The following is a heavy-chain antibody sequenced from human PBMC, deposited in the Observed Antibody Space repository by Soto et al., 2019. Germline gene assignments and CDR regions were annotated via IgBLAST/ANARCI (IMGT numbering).Heavy chain of an antibody. V-gene: IGHV1-69*13. CDR2: IIPTFGTT. CDR3: ARDPYRRGHFDY. J-gene: IGHJ4*02. Sequence: ASVKVSCKASGGTFRSYAISWVRQAPEQGLEWMGGIIPTFGTTNYAQKFQGRVTITADDSTTTVYMDLSSLRSEDTAMYYCARDPYRRGHFDYWGQGTLVTVSS. CDR1: GGTFRSYA. D-gene: IGHD1-26*01.